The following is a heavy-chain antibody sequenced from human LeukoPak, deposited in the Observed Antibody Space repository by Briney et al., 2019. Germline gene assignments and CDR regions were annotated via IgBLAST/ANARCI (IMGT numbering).Heavy chain of an antibody. V-gene: IGHV3-23*01. J-gene: IGHJ4*02. Sequence: GGSLRLSCAASGFTFSSYAMSWVRQAPGKGLEWVSAISTSGSITYYADSVKGRFTISRDNSKNTLYLQMNSLRAEDTAVYYCAKDRGDYSGYWGQGTLVTVSS. D-gene: IGHD4-17*01. CDR2: ISTSGSIT. CDR1: GFTFSSYA. CDR3: AKDRGDYSGY.